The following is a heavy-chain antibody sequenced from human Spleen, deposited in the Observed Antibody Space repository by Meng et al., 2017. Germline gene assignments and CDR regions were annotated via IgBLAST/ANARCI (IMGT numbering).Heavy chain of an antibody. CDR3: VRELLVTGLPFDS. V-gene: IGHV3-48*03. CDR1: GFNLGVFG. CDR2: IDPGVTTI. Sequence: GESLKISCAASGFNLGVFGMHWVRQARVKGLEWVSYIDPGVTTIYYTDSVKGRFTLSRDNTKNSLFILMKSLRAEETAVYYCVRELLVTGLPFDSWGQGTLVTVSS. D-gene: IGHD2-21*02. J-gene: IGHJ4*02.